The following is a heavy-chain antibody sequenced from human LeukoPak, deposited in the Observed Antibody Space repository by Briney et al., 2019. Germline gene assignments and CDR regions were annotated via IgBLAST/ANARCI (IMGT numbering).Heavy chain of an antibody. Sequence: PGRSLRLSCAASGFTFSSYGMHWVRQAPGKGLEWVAVIWYDGSNKYYADTVKGRFTISRDNSKNTLYLQMNSLRAEDTAVYYCAKDRLPRRGNKYYFDYWGQGTLVTVSS. CDR1: GFTFSSYG. CDR3: AKDRLPRRGNKYYFDY. V-gene: IGHV3-33*06. D-gene: IGHD5-12*01. CDR2: IWYDGSNK. J-gene: IGHJ4*02.